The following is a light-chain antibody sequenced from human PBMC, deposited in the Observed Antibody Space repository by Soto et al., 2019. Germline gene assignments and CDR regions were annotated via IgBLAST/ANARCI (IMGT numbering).Light chain of an antibody. Sequence: EIVLTQSPGTLSLXPGERASASXRASQSVSSSYLAWYQQKPGQAPRLLIYGASSRATGIPDRFSGSGSGTDFTLTISRLEPEDFAVYYCQQYGSSPVTFGQGTKV. CDR3: QQYGSSPVT. CDR1: QSVSSSY. CDR2: GAS. V-gene: IGKV3-20*01. J-gene: IGKJ1*01.